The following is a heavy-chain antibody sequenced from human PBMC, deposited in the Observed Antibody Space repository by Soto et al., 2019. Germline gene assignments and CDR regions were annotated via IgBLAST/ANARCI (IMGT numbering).Heavy chain of an antibody. CDR1: GSTFSNAW. CDR3: TTLGFDX. CDR2: VNSKSNGGTT. V-gene: IGHV3-15*01. J-gene: IGHJ5*02. Sequence: VGSLILSCAASGSTFSNAWMSWVRQAPGKGLEGVFGVNSKSNGGTTDYAASVKGRFTISRYDSKNTLYLQMNSLKTEDTAVYYCTTLGFDXWGQATLLTVSX.